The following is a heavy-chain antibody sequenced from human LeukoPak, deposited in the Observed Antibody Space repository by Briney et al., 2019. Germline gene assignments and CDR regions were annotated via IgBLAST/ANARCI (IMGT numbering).Heavy chain of an antibody. J-gene: IGHJ6*02. CDR1: GGSISSGDYY. CDR2: IYYSGST. CDR3: ARAQDYGDYIYYYGMDV. D-gene: IGHD4-17*01. V-gene: IGHV4-61*08. Sequence: SQTLSLTCTVSGGSISSGDYYWSWIRQPPGKGLEWIGYIYYSGSTNYNPSLKSRVTISVDTSKNQFSLKLSSVTAADTAVYYCARAQDYGDYIYYYGMDVWGQGTTVTVSS.